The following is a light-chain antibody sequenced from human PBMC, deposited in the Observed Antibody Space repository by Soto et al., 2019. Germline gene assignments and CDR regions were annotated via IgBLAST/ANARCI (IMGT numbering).Light chain of an antibody. CDR2: GAS. CDR1: QSVSSSY. CDR3: QHYGRSPRR. J-gene: IGKJ1*01. Sequence: EIVLTQSPGTLSLSPGERATLSCRASQSVSSSYLAWYQQKPGQAPRLLIYGASSRATGIPDRFSGSGSGEDFIRTISRPAPEPGAMSYWQHYGRSPRRFCQRTKGDI. V-gene: IGKV3-20*01.